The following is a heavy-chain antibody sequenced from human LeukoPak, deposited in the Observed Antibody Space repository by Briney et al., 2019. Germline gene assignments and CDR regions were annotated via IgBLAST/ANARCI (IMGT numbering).Heavy chain of an antibody. D-gene: IGHD2-15*01. CDR2: IYDTGNT. CDR1: GGSISSYY. V-gene: IGHV4-59*12. CDR3: VSATPWLSPGY. J-gene: IGHJ4*02. Sequence: SETLSLTCTVSGGSISSYYRRVVRQPPGKGLEWIGHIYDTGNTNYNPSLESRVTISVDTSKNHFSLRLTSVTAADTAVYFCVSATPWLSPGYWGQGTLVTVSS.